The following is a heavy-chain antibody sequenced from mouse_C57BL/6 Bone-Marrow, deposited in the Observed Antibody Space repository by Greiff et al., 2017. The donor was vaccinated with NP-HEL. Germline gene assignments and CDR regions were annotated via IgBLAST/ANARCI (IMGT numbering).Heavy chain of an antibody. CDR2: IDPENGDT. V-gene: IGHV14-4*01. J-gene: IGHJ4*01. Sequence: VQLKESGAELVRPGASVKLSCTASGFNIKDDYLHWVKQRPDQGLEWIGWIDPENGDTEYASKFQGKATITADTSSNTAYLQLSSLTSEDTAVYYCTTYYYGSSFDYWGQGTSVTVSS. D-gene: IGHD1-1*01. CDR1: GFNIKDDY. CDR3: TTYYYGSSFDY.